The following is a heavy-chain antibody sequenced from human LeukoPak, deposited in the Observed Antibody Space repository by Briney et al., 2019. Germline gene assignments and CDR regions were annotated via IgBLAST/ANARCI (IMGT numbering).Heavy chain of an antibody. CDR2: IYHNGNT. V-gene: IGHV4-34*01. CDR1: AGSFSIYY. D-gene: IGHD2-15*01. Sequence: SETLSLTCAVYAGSFSIYYWSWIRRYPGKGLEWLGEIYHNGNTSYNPSLESRVTISVDTSKNQFSLKLTSVTAADTAVYYCARLCSGGSCTNDYWGQGTLVTVSS. CDR3: ARLCSGGSCTNDY. J-gene: IGHJ4*02.